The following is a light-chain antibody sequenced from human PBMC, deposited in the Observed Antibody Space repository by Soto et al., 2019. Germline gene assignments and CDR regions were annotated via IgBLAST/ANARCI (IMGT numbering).Light chain of an antibody. J-gene: IGLJ2*01. CDR1: SGSIGSTY. CDR3: QAFDSSNMA. CDR2: EDN. Sequence: NFMLTQPHSVSESPGKTVTISCTRSSGSIGSTYVQWYQQRPGRVHTTVFYEDNQRPSGVPDRFSGSIDSSSNSAFLTISGLETEDEADYYCQAFDSSNMAFGGGTKLTVL. V-gene: IGLV6-57*04.